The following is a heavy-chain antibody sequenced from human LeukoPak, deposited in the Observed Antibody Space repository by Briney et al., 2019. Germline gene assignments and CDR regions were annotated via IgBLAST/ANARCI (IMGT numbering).Heavy chain of an antibody. J-gene: IGHJ4*02. CDR3: VRDGGVSGYDLLDY. Sequence: GGSLRLSCAASGFTFSNYWMSWVRQAPGKGLEWVAHINQDGSEEHYMDSVKARFIISRDNAKNSLSLQMDSLRAEDTAVYYCVRDGGVSGYDLLDYWGQGTLITVSS. D-gene: IGHD5-12*01. V-gene: IGHV3-7*01. CDR1: GFTFSNYW. CDR2: INQDGSEE.